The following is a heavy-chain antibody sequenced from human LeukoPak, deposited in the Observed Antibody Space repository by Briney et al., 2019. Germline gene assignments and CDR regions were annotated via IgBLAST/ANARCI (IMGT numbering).Heavy chain of an antibody. CDR2: INHSGST. V-gene: IGHV4-34*01. CDR3: ARHLGSSSWLDP. Sequence: SETLSLTCAVDGGSFSGYYWSWIRQPPGKGLEWIGEINHSGSTNYNPSLKSRVTISADQSKNQFSLKVISVTAADTAVYYCARHLGSSSWLDPWGQGTLVTVSS. CDR1: GGSFSGYY. J-gene: IGHJ5*02. D-gene: IGHD2-2*01.